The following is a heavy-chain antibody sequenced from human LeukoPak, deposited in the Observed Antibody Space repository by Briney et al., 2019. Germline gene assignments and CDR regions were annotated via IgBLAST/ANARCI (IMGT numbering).Heavy chain of an antibody. D-gene: IGHD3-10*01. CDR1: GFTSSSYA. CDR2: ISGSDGST. V-gene: IGHV3-23*01. J-gene: IGHJ4*02. Sequence: GGSLRLSCAASGFTSSSYAMSWVRQAPGKGLEWVSGISGSDGSTYYADSVKGRFTISRENSKNTLYLQMNSLRAEDTAVYYCARAMVRGANDFWGQGTLVTVSS. CDR3: ARAMVRGANDF.